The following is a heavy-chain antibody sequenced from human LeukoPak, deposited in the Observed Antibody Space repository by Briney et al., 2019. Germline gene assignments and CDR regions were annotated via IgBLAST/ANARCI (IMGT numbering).Heavy chain of an antibody. CDR1: RFTFSSYG. Sequence: GGSLRLSCETSRFTFSSYGMHWVRQAPGKGLEWVAFIRYDGTNKYYADSVKGRFAISRDNSKNTLYLQMSSLRAEDTAVSYCAKDLPFHHWGQGTLVTVSS. CDR2: IRYDGTNK. V-gene: IGHV3-30*02. J-gene: IGHJ1*01. CDR3: AKDLPFHH.